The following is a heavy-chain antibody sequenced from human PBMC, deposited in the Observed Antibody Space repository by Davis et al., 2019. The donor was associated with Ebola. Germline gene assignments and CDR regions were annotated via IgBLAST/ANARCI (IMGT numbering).Heavy chain of an antibody. CDR1: GGSISSSSYY. V-gene: IGHV4-39*01. CDR2: IYYSGST. J-gene: IGHJ4*02. CDR3: ARREHDDDKYYYYFEY. D-gene: IGHD2/OR15-2a*01. Sequence: SETLSLTCTVSGGSISSSSYYWGWIRQPPGKGLEWIGSIYYSGSTYYNPSLKSRVTISVETSQNQFSLNLSSVTAADTAVYYCARREHDDDKYYYYFEYWGQGMLVTVSS.